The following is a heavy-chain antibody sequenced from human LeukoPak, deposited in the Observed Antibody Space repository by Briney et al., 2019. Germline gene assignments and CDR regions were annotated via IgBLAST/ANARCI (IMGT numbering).Heavy chain of an antibody. CDR1: GFTFSSYA. V-gene: IGHV3-23*01. D-gene: IGHD2-15*01. Sequence: PGGSLRLSCAASGFTFSSYAVSWVRQAPGKGLEWVSAISGSGGSTYYADSVKGRFTISRDNSKNTQSLQMNSLRAEDTAVYYCLGYCSGNNCYSGGYWGQGTLVTVSS. J-gene: IGHJ4*02. CDR2: ISGSGGST. CDR3: LGYCSGNNCYSGGY.